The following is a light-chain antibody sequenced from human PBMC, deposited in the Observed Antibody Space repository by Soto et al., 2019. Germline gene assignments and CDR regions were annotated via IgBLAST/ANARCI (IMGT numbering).Light chain of an antibody. CDR1: KLGDKY. Sequence: ELTQPPSVSVSPGQTASITCSGDKLGDKYACWYQQKPGQSPVLVIYQDSKRPSGIPERFSGSNSGNTATLTISGTQAMDEADYYCQAWDSSVVFGGGTQLTVL. CDR2: QDS. V-gene: IGLV3-1*01. CDR3: QAWDSSVV. J-gene: IGLJ2*01.